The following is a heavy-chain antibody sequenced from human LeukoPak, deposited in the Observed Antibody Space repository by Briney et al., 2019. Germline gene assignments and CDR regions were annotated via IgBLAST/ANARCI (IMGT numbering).Heavy chain of an antibody. V-gene: IGHV4-34*01. CDR3: ARGGDYKWMGMDV. J-gene: IGHJ6*02. Sequence: SETLSLTCAVYGGSFSGYYWSWIRQPPGKGLEWSGEINHSGSTNYNPSLKSRVTISVDTSKNQFSLKLSSVPAADTAVYYCARGGDYKWMGMDVWGQGTTVTVSS. CDR1: GGSFSGYY. D-gene: IGHD1-1*01. CDR2: INHSGST.